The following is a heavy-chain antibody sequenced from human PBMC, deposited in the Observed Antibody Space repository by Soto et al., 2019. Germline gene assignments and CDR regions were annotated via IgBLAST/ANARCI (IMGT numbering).Heavy chain of an antibody. Sequence: EVQLVESGGGLVQPGGSLRLSCAASGFTFSDYYMEWVRQAPGKGLEWVARSRNKDNRYTTEHATSVQGRCTISRDESKNLLYLQMNSLKTEDTALYYCVRTLPLMDVWGQGTTVTVSS. D-gene: IGHD1-26*01. J-gene: IGHJ6*02. CDR1: GFTFSDYY. CDR3: VRTLPLMDV. CDR2: SRNKDNRYTT. V-gene: IGHV3-72*01.